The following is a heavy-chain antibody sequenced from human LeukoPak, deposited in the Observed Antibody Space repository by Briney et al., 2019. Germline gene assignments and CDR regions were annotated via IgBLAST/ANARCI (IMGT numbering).Heavy chain of an antibody. D-gene: IGHD3-10*01. CDR2: ISGSGGST. CDR3: AKDVYYYGSGSYYNPFDY. Sequence: GGSLRLSCAASGFTFSSYAMSWVRQAPGKGLEWVSAISGSGGSTYYADSVKGRFTISRDNSKNTQYLQMNSLRAEDTAVYYCAKDVYYYGSGSYYNPFDYWGQGTLVTVSS. J-gene: IGHJ4*02. V-gene: IGHV3-23*01. CDR1: GFTFSSYA.